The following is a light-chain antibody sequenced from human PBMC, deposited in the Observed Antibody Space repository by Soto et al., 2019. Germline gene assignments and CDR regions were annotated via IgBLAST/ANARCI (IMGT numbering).Light chain of an antibody. CDR1: QSVSSSY. Sequence: EIVLTQSPGTLSLSPGERATLSCRASQSVSSSYLAWYQQKPGQAPRLLIYGAFNRATGIPDRFSGSGSGTDFTLTISRLEPEDLAVYYCQQYGSSPVTFGHGTKLEIK. V-gene: IGKV3-20*01. J-gene: IGKJ2*01. CDR2: GAF. CDR3: QQYGSSPVT.